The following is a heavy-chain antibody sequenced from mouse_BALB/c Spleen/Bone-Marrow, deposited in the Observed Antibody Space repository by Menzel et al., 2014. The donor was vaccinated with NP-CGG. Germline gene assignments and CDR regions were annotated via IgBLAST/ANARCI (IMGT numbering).Heavy chain of an antibody. CDR2: IRNKAYGYTT. CDR1: GFTFTDYY. CDR3: ARFPRDY. J-gene: IGHJ4*01. V-gene: IGHV7-3*02. Sequence: EVMLVESGGGLVQPGGSLILSCTTSGFTFTDYYMSWVRQPPGKALEWLAFIRNKAYGYTTEYSASVRGRFTISRDNSQSILYLQMNTLRAEDSATYCCARFPRDYWGQGTSVTVSS.